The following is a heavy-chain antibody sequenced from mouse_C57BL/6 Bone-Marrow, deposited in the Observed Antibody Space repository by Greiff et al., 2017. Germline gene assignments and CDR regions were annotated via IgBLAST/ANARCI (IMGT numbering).Heavy chain of an antibody. CDR1: GYTFTSYW. CDR3: ARSFYDYGSSPWFAY. J-gene: IGHJ3*01. D-gene: IGHD1-1*01. CDR2: IDPSDSYT. V-gene: IGHV1-69*01. Sequence: QVQLQQPGAELVMPGASVKLSCKASGYTFTSYWMHWVKQRPGQGLEWIGEIDPSDSYTNYNQKFKGKSTLTVDKSSSTAYMQLRSLTSEDSAVYYCARSFYDYGSSPWFAYWGQGTLVTVSA.